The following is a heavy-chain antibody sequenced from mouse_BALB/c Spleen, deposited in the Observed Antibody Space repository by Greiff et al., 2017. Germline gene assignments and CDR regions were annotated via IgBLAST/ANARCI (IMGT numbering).Heavy chain of an antibody. CDR1: GYTFTSYW. CDR2: INPSNGRT. CDR3: ARRGYYGSSWFAY. J-gene: IGHJ2*01. D-gene: IGHD1-1*01. Sequence: QVQLQQPGAELVKPGASVKLSCKASGYTFTSYWMHWVKQRPGQGLEWIGEINPSNGRTNYNEKFKSKATLTVDKSSSTAYMQLSSLTSEDSAVYYCARRGYYGSSWFAYWGQGTTLTVSS. V-gene: IGHV1S81*02.